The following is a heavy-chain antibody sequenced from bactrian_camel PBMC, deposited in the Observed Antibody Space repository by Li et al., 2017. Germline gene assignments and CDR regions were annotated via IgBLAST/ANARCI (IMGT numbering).Heavy chain of an antibody. D-gene: IGHD6*01. J-gene: IGHJ4*01. V-gene: IGHV3S53*01. CDR2: RTYSDTT. CDR3: AVDRGTGCKFRAGTAY. Sequence: QVQLVESGGGSVQAGGSLRLSCTAYGISVSDYSMGWFRQAPGKEREEVGIARTYSDTTSYGDPVKGRFTIVVDNAKDTMYLQMNNLNQEDTARYYCAVDRGTGCKFRAGTAYWGQGTQVTVS. CDR1: GISVSDYS.